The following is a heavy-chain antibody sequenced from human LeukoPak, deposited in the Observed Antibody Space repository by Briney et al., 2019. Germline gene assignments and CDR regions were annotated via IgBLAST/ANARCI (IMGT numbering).Heavy chain of an antibody. CDR2: INPNSGGT. CDR1: GYTFTGYY. D-gene: IGHD3-10*01. V-gene: IGHV1-2*02. J-gene: IGHJ4*02. Sequence: GASVKVSCKASGYTFTGYYMHWVRQAPGQGLEWMGWINPNSGGTNYAQKFQGRVTMTRDTSISTAYMELSRLRSDDTAVYYCARGGGSGSYHSLSVPTGNWGQGTLVTVSS. CDR3: ARGGGSGSYHSLSVPTGN.